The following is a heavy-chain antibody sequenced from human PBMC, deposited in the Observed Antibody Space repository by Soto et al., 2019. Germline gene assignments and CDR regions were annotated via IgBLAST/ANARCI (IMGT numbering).Heavy chain of an antibody. CDR3: AKDADSSGWYFGWFDP. CDR1: GFTFSSYA. D-gene: IGHD6-19*01. J-gene: IGHJ5*02. Sequence: TGGSLRLSCAASGFTFSSYAMSWVRQAPGKGLEWVSAISGSGGSTYYADSVKGRFTISRDNSKNTLYLQMNSLRAEDTAVYYCAKDADSSGWYFGWFDPWGQGTLVTVSS. V-gene: IGHV3-23*01. CDR2: ISGSGGST.